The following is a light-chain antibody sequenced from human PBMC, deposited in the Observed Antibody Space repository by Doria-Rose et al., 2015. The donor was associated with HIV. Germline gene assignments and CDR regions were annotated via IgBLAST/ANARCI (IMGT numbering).Light chain of an antibody. CDR1: QGISSF. CDR2: AAS. V-gene: IGKV1-9*01. J-gene: IGKJ1*01. CDR3: QQLNSYPTKT. Sequence: DIQMTQSPSFLSASVGDRVTITCRASQGISSFLAWYQQKPGKAPKLLIYAASTSQSGVPSRFSGSGSGTEFTLTISSLQPEDFAIYYCQQLNSYPTKTFGQGTKGENK.